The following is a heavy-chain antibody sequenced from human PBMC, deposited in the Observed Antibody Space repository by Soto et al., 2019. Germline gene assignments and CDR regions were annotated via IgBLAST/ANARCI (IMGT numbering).Heavy chain of an antibody. J-gene: IGHJ4*02. D-gene: IGHD4-17*01. CDR1: GFTFSSYG. CDR2: ILYDGSKK. CDR3: AKDRGALRWSEEHYYFDY. Sequence: QEHLVLSGGGVVQPGGSLRLSCAASGFTFSSYGMHWVRQGPGKGLEWVAVILYDGSKKYYADSMKGRFTISRDNSKNTLYLQMNSLRAEDTALYYCAKDRGALRWSEEHYYFDYWGQGTLVTVSS. V-gene: IGHV3-30*18.